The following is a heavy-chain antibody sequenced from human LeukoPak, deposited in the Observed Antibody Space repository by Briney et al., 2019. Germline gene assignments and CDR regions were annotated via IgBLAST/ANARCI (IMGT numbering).Heavy chain of an antibody. V-gene: IGHV4-34*01. CDR3: ARGGTYDFWSGYRKTLYNWFDP. CDR2: INHSGST. J-gene: IGHJ5*02. Sequence: PSETLSLTCAVYGGSFSGYYWSWIRQPPGKGLEWIGEINHSGSTNYNPSLKSRVNISVDTSKNQFSLKLSSVTAADTAVYYCARGGTYDFWSGYRKTLYNWFDPWGQGTLVTVSS. CDR1: GGSFSGYY. D-gene: IGHD3-3*01.